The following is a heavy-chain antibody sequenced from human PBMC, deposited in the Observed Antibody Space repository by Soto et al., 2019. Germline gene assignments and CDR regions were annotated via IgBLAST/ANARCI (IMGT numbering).Heavy chain of an antibody. CDR1: GGSISSSSYY. V-gene: IGHV4-39*01. J-gene: IGHJ6*03. D-gene: IGHD3-3*01. Sequence: SETLSLTCTVSGGSISSSSYYWGWIRQPPGKGLEWIGSIYYSGSTYYNPSLKGRVTISVDTSKNQFSLKLSSVTAADTAVYYCARHPHEIFGVAYYMDVWGKGTTVTVSS. CDR3: ARHPHEIFGVAYYMDV. CDR2: IYYSGST.